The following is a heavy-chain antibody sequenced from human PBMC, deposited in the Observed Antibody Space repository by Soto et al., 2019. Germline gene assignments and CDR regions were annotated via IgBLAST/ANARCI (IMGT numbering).Heavy chain of an antibody. D-gene: IGHD4-17*01. CDR2: IYYSGST. CDR3: ARGFPTVVTVDY. V-gene: IGHV4-39*01. CDR1: GGSISSSSYY. J-gene: IGHJ4*02. Sequence: QLQLQESGPGLVKPSETLSLTCTVSGGSISSSSYYWGWIRQPPGKGLEWIGSIYYSGSTYYNPSLKSRVTISVDTSKNQFSLKLSSVSAADTAVYYCARGFPTVVTVDYWGQGTLVTVSS.